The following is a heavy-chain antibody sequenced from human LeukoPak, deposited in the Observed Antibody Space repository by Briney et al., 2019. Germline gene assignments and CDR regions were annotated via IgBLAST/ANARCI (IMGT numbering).Heavy chain of an antibody. J-gene: IGHJ4*02. D-gene: IGHD2-15*01. Sequence: SETLSLTCTVSGGSISSYYWSWIRQPPGKGLEWIGYIYYSGSTNYNPSLKSRVTISVDTPKNQFSLKLSSVTAADTAVYYCAGHYCSGGSCYPRYWGQGTLVTVSS. V-gene: IGHV4-59*01. CDR3: AGHYCSGGSCYPRY. CDR1: GGSISSYY. CDR2: IYYSGST.